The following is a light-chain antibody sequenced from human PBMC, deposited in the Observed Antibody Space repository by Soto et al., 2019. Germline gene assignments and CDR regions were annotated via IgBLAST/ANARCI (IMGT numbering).Light chain of an antibody. Sequence: DIQMTQSPSSLSASVGDRVTITCKASQDISNYLNWYQQKPGKAPKLLIYDASNLETVVPSRFSGSGSGTDFTFTISSLQPEDIATYYCQQYDNLPLTFGGGTKVDIK. J-gene: IGKJ4*01. V-gene: IGKV1-33*01. CDR2: DAS. CDR3: QQYDNLPLT. CDR1: QDISNY.